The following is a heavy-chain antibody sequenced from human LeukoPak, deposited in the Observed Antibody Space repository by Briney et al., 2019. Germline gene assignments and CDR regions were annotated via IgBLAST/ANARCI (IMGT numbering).Heavy chain of an antibody. Sequence: GGSLRLSCAASGFTFSYYWMSWVRQAPGKGLEWLANIKQDGSEKYYVDSVKGRFTISRDNAKNSLYLQMNSLRAEDTAVYYCARGWGECSVINCQTGGDAFDIWGQGTMVTVSS. D-gene: IGHD2-15*01. CDR2: IKQDGSEK. CDR3: ARGWGECSVINCQTGGDAFDI. V-gene: IGHV3-7*01. CDR1: GFTFSYYW. J-gene: IGHJ3*02.